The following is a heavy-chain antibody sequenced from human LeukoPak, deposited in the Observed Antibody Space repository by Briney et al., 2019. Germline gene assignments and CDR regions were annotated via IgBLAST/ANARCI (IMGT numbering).Heavy chain of an antibody. V-gene: IGHV1-8*03. CDR2: MNPNSGNT. J-gene: IGHJ4*02. CDR3: ARVATYYDFWSGYYRGYFDY. D-gene: IGHD3-3*01. Sequence: ASVKVSCKASGYTFTSYDINWVRQATGQGLEWMGWMNPNSGNTGYAQKFQGRVTITRNTSISTAYMELSSLRSEDTAVYYCARVATYYDFWSGYYRGYFDYWGQGTLVTVSS. CDR1: GYTFTSYD.